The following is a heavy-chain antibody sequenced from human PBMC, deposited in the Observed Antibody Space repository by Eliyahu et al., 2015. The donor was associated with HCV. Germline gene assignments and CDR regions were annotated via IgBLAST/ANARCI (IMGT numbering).Heavy chain of an antibody. D-gene: IGHD5-12*01. Sequence: EVQLLESGGGLVPPGGSLRLSCAASGFTFSSYAMNWVRQAPGKGLEWVSGISGSDSSTYYADSVKGRFTISRDDSKNTLYLQMNSLRAEDTAVYYCAKGRIYSSSYNWFDPWGQGTLVTVSS. CDR1: GFTFSSYA. CDR2: ISGSDSST. J-gene: IGHJ5*02. V-gene: IGHV3-23*01. CDR3: AKGRIYSSSYNWFDP.